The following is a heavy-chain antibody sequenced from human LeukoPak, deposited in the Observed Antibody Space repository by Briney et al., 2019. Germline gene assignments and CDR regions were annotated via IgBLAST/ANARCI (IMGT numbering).Heavy chain of an antibody. CDR1: GFTFSSYG. J-gene: IGHJ4*02. CDR3: ARDFSSSGDYYFDY. Sequence: GGSLRLSCAASGFTFSSYGMHWVRQAPGKGLGWVAVIWYDGSNKYYADSVKGRFTISRDNSKNTLYLQMNSLRAEDTAVYCCARDFSSSGDYYFDYWGQGTLVTVSS. CDR2: IWYDGSNK. D-gene: IGHD6-6*01. V-gene: IGHV3-33*01.